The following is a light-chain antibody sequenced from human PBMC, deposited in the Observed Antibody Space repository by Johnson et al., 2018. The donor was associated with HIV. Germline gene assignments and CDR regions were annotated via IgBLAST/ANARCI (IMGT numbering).Light chain of an antibody. J-gene: IGLJ1*01. CDR2: ENN. Sequence: HSVLTQPPSVSAAPGQKVTISCSGSSSNIGNNYVSWYQQLPGTAPKLLIYENNKRPSGIPDRFSGSKSGTSATLGITGLQTGDEADDYCGTWDSSLCAGGGFGTGTKVTVL. CDR1: SSNIGNNY. CDR3: GTWDSSLCAGGG. V-gene: IGLV1-51*02.